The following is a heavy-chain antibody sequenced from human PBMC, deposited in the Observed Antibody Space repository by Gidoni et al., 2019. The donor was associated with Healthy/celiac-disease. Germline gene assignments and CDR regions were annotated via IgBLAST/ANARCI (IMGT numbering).Heavy chain of an antibody. CDR1: GFTFSSYS. J-gene: IGHJ4*02. Sequence: EVQLRESGGGLVQPGGSLRLSCAASGFTFSSYSMNWVRQAPGKGLEWVSYISSSSSTLYYADSLKGRFTISRYNAKNSLYLQMNSLRAEDTAVYYCASSGRRYFDPIDYWCQGPLVTVSS. CDR2: ISSSSSTL. CDR3: ASSGRRYFDPIDY. D-gene: IGHD3-9*01. V-gene: IGHV3-48*01.